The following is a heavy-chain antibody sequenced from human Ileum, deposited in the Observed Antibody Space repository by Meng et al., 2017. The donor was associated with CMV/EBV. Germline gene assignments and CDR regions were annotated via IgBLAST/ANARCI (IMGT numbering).Heavy chain of an antibody. CDR2: ITSGSSI. CDR3: ARYTSTYRDY. D-gene: IGHD1-26*01. J-gene: IGHJ4*02. Sequence: LVEEGGGLVKAGGSPRRSCAASGFTFSISNMNWVRQAPGKGLEWVSSITSGSSIFYADSVKGRFTISRDNAKNLFFLQMDSLRADDTAVYYCARYTSTYRDYWGQGTLVTVSS. CDR1: GFTFSISN. V-gene: IGHV3-21*06.